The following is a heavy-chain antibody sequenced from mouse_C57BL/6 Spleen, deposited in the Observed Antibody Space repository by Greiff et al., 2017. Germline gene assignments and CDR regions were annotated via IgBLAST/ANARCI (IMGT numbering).Heavy chain of an antibody. Sequence: QVQLQQPGAELVKPGASVKMSCKASGYTFTSYWITWVKQRPGQGLEWIGDIYPGSGSTNYNEKFKSKATLTVDTSSSTAYMQLSSLTSEDSAVYYCARWGSNWDAMDYWGQGTSVTVAS. CDR2: IYPGSGST. CDR1: GYTFTSYW. CDR3: ARWGSNWDAMDY. J-gene: IGHJ4*01. D-gene: IGHD4-1*01. V-gene: IGHV1-55*01.